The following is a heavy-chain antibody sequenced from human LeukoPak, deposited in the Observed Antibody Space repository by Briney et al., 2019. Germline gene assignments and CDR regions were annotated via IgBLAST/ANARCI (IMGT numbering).Heavy chain of an antibody. CDR3: ARSPDILTGENFDY. Sequence: GGSLRLSCAASGFTFSSYGMSWVRQAPGKGLEWVSAISGSGGSTYYADSVKGRFTISRDNSKNTLYLQMNSLRAGDTAVYYCARSPDILTGENFDYWGQGTLVTVSS. CDR2: ISGSGGST. V-gene: IGHV3-23*01. J-gene: IGHJ4*02. CDR1: GFTFSSYG. D-gene: IGHD3-9*01.